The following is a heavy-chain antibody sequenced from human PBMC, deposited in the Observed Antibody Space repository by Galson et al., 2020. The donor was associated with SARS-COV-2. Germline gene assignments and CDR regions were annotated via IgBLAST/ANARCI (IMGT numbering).Heavy chain of an antibody. J-gene: IGHJ5*02. CDR1: GGSFSGYY. D-gene: IGHD3-9*01. Sequence: SETLSLTCAVYGGSFSGYYWSWIRQPPGKGLEWIGEINHSGSTNYNPSLKSRVTISVDTSKNQFSLKLSSVTAADTAVYYCARSTYDIVGPSWFDPWGQGTLVTVSS. V-gene: IGHV4-34*01. CDR3: ARSTYDIVGPSWFDP. CDR2: INHSGST.